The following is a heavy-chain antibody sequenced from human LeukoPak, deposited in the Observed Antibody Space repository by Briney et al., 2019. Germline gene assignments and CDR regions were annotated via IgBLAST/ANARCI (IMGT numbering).Heavy chain of an antibody. J-gene: IGHJ6*02. CDR3: ARIGWGDYFCGMDV. V-gene: IGHV2-70*11. Sequence: ETRPALVKPTQTLTLTCTFSGFSLSTSAMCVSWIRQPPGKALEWLARIDWDGDKYYNTSLKTRLTSSKDTCKNQVVLTKTNMDPVDTATYYSARIGWGDYFCGMDVWGQGTTVTVS. CDR1: GFSLSTSAMC. D-gene: IGHD2-2*03. CDR2: IDWDGDK.